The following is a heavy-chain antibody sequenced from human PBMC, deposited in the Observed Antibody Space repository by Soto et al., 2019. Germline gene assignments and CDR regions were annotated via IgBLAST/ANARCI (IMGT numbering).Heavy chain of an antibody. D-gene: IGHD3-10*01. J-gene: IGHJ4*02. Sequence: GGSLRLSCAASGFALSSFDMDWVRQAPGKELEWVSYINMDGGSTHYAESVKGRFTISRDNGRNSLSLQMDSLRVEDTAVYYCVRDHYGLEDFENWGQGTLVTVFS. CDR3: VRDHYGLEDFEN. CDR1: GFALSSFD. V-gene: IGHV3-48*03. CDR2: INMDGGST.